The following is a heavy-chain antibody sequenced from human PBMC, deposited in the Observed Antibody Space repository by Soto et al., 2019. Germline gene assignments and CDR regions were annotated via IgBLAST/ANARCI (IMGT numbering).Heavy chain of an antibody. D-gene: IGHD1-26*01. CDR1: GGSISSSSYY. CDR3: ARRGSGSGQNSFDI. V-gene: IGHV4-39*01. Sequence: SETLSLTCTVSGGSISSSSYYWGWIRQPPGKGLEWIGSIYYSGSTYYNPSLKSRVTISVDTSKNQFSLKLSSVTAADTAVYYCARRGSGSGQNSFDIWGQGTMVTVSS. J-gene: IGHJ3*02. CDR2: IYYSGST.